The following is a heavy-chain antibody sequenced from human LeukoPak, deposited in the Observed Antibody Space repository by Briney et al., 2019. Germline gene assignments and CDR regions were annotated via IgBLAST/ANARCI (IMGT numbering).Heavy chain of an antibody. Sequence: PGGSLRLSCAASGFTFSSYWMSWVRQAPGKGLQWVANIKQDGSEKNYVDSVKGRFTISRDNSKNTLYLQMNSLRAEDTAVYYCAKDYGPLSSYWGQGILVTVSS. D-gene: IGHD4-17*01. V-gene: IGHV3-7*03. CDR1: GFTFSSYW. CDR3: AKDYGPLSSY. CDR2: IKQDGSEK. J-gene: IGHJ4*02.